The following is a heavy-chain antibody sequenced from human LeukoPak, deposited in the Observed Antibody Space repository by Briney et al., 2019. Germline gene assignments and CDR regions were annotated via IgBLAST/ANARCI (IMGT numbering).Heavy chain of an antibody. CDR2: IYHRGST. Sequence: SETLSLTCTVSGYSISNGYYWGWIRQPPGKGLEWVGSIYHRGSTYYNPSLRSRVTISVDTSKNQFSLKLRSVTAADTAVYYCARISSSNWYNERGAFDVWGQGTMVTVSS. V-gene: IGHV4-38-2*02. J-gene: IGHJ3*01. D-gene: IGHD6-13*01. CDR1: GYSISNGYY. CDR3: ARISSSNWYNERGAFDV.